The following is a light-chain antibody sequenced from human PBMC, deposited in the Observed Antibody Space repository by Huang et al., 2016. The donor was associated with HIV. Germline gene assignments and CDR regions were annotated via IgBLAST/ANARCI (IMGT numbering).Light chain of an antibody. J-gene: IGKJ4*01. V-gene: IGKV3-11*01. Sequence: EIVLTQSPVTLSLSPGNRATLSCRASQSIGTYLAWYQQKSGQAPRLLSYDASNRAAGIPARFSASGSGTDFTLTIDSLDPDDFAIYHCQQRAKWPLTFGGGTKVEMK. CDR3: QQRAKWPLT. CDR1: QSIGTY. CDR2: DAS.